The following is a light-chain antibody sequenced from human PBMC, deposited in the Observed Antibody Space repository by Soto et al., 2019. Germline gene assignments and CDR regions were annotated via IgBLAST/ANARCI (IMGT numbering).Light chain of an antibody. Sequence: QSALAQPASVSGSFGQSITISCSGPNTDLGVYGYVSWYQHHPGKAPKLLIYDVNNRPSGISDRFSGSKSGDTASLTISGLPAEDEADYFCFSKISGFVYGFGTGTKLTVL. V-gene: IGLV2-14*01. J-gene: IGLJ1*01. CDR1: NTDLGVYGY. CDR3: FSKISGFVYG. CDR2: DVN.